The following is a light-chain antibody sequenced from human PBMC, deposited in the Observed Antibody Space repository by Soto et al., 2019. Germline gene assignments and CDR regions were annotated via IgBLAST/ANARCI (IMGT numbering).Light chain of an antibody. V-gene: IGKV3-20*01. CDR3: QQYGSSPMYT. CDR2: GAS. CDR1: QSVSSSY. J-gene: IGKJ2*01. Sequence: ELLLTQSPGTLSLSQGERATLSCRASQSVSSSYLAWYEQKPGQAPRLLIYGASSRATGIPDRFSGSGSGTDFTLTISRLEPEDFAVYYCQQYGSSPMYTSGSATQVDI.